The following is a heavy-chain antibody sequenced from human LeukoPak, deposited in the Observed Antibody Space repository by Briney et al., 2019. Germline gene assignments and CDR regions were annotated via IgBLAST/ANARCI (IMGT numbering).Heavy chain of an antibody. J-gene: IGHJ4*02. Sequence: SETLSLTCTVSGGTISGYYWSWIRQPPGQGLEWVGNVHYSGTTNYSPSLMSRVTISVDSSKKQFSLKLTSLTAADTAVYYCARGGRSGSYTYYFDYWGLGSLVTVSS. CDR1: GGTISGYY. V-gene: IGHV4-59*01. D-gene: IGHD1-26*01. CDR2: VHYSGTT. CDR3: ARGGRSGSYTYYFDY.